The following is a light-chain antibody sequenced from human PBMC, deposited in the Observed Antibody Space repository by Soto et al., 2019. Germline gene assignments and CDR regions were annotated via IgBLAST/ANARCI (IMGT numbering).Light chain of an antibody. CDR2: GAS. Sequence: DIQMTQSPSSLSASVGDRGTIPCRASQSISISLNWYQLKPGKATNLLMYGASYLKSGVPTRFSGSGSGTDFTLTISSLQPEDFANYYCQQTYTTHEITFGQGTRLEIK. V-gene: IGKV1-39*01. CDR1: QSISIS. J-gene: IGKJ5*01. CDR3: QQTYTTHEIT.